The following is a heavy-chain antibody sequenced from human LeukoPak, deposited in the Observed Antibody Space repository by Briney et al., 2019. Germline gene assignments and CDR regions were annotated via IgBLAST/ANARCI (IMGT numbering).Heavy chain of an antibody. D-gene: IGHD3-22*01. Sequence: GESLKISCKGSGYSFTTYWIAWVRQMPGKGLEGMGIIYPDDSDTRYSPSFQGQVTISADKSISTAYLQWSSLKASDTAMYYCATPRDSSGYYDYWGQGTLVTVSS. CDR3: ATPRDSSGYYDY. J-gene: IGHJ4*02. CDR1: GYSFTTYW. CDR2: IYPDDSDT. V-gene: IGHV5-51*01.